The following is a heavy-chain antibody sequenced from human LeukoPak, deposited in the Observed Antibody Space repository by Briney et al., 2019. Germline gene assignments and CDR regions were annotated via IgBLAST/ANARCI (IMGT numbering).Heavy chain of an antibody. V-gene: IGHV1-46*01. J-gene: IGHJ5*02. D-gene: IGHD3-10*01. Sequence: EASVKVSCKASGYTFITQYMHWVRQAPGQGLEWMGIINPSDGSTNYAQIFQGRVTMTRDTSTNTVYMELSSLRSEDTAMYYCARDRDYYDSGSSWFDPWGQGTLVTVSS. CDR3: ARDRDYYDSGSSWFDP. CDR1: GYTFITQY. CDR2: INPSDGST.